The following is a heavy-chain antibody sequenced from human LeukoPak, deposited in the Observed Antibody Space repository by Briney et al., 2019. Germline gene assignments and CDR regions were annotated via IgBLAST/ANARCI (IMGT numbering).Heavy chain of an antibody. V-gene: IGHV3-23*01. CDR1: GFTFSSYA. D-gene: IGHD3-9*01. CDR3: ARDGNPTYYDILTGRFVGMDV. CDR2: ISGSGGST. Sequence: TGGSLRLSCAASGFTFSSYAMSWVRQAPGKGLEWVSAISGSGGSTYYADSVKGRFTISRDNSKNTLYLQMNSLRAEDTAVYYCARDGNPTYYDILTGRFVGMDVWGQGTTVTVSS. J-gene: IGHJ6*02.